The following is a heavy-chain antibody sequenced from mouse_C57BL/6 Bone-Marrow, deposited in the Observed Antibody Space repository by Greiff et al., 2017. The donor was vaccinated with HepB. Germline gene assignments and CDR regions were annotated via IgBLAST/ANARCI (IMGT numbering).Heavy chain of an antibody. J-gene: IGHJ1*03. V-gene: IGHV1-82*01. D-gene: IGHD2-1*01. CDR1: GYAFSSSW. Sequence: VMLVESGPELVKPGASVKISCKASGYAFSSSWMNWVKQRPGKGLEWIGRIYPGDGDTNYNGKFKGKATLTADKSSSTAYMQLSSLTSEDSAVYFCASIYYGNYVGYFDVWGTGTTVTVSS. CDR3: ASIYYGNYVGYFDV. CDR2: IYPGDGDT.